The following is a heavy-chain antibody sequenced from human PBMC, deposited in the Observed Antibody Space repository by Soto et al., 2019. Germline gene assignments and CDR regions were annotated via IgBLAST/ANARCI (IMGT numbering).Heavy chain of an antibody. V-gene: IGHV3-64*02. CDR3: ARERVGSISTALDY. D-gene: IGHD6-13*01. CDR2: ISSNGGST. J-gene: IGHJ4*02. CDR1: GFTFSSYS. Sequence: GGSLRLSCAACGFTFSSYSIHWVRQAPWKGLEYVSAISSNGGSTYYADSVKGRFTISRDNSKNTLYLKMGSLRAEDMAVYYCARERVGSISTALDYCGQGTLVTFCS.